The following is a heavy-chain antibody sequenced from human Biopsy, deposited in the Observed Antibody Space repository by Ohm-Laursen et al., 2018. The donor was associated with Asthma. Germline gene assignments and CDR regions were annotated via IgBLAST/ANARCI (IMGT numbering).Heavy chain of an antibody. V-gene: IGHV2-70*04. Sequence: PTRTLTLTCSCSGFSVSTRGMSVSWIRQPPGKALEWLARIDWEDDTFYSTPLRTRLTISKDTSKNQVVLTMTNMDPVDTAIYFCGRHNDYWGQGILVTVSS. D-gene: IGHD1-1*01. CDR2: IDWEDDT. CDR3: GRHNDY. CDR1: GFSVSTRGMS. J-gene: IGHJ4*02.